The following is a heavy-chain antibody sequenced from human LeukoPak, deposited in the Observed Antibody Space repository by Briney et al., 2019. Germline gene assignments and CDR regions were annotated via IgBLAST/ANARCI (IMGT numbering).Heavy chain of an antibody. Sequence: SETLSLTCTVSGYSISSGYYWGWIRQPPGKGLEWIGSIYHSGSTYYNPSLKSRVTISVDTSKNQFSLKLSSVTAADTAVYYCARVKAPYYYDSSGYYLLWSVYDYWGQGTLVTVSS. J-gene: IGHJ4*02. CDR3: ARVKAPYYYDSSGYYLLWSVYDY. CDR2: IYHSGST. V-gene: IGHV4-38-2*02. CDR1: GYSISSGYY. D-gene: IGHD3-22*01.